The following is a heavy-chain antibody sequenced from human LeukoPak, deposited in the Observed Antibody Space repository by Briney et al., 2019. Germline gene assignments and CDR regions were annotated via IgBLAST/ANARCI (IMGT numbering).Heavy chain of an antibody. J-gene: IGHJ4*02. CDR3: AIAVAGTWARGVDY. CDR1: GYTFTSYD. D-gene: IGHD6-19*01. Sequence: GSVKVSCKASGYTFTSYDINWVRQATGQGLEWMGWMNPNSGNTGYAQKFQGGVTMTRNTSISTAYMELSSLRSDDTAVYYCAIAVAGTWARGVDYWGQGTLVTVSS. V-gene: IGHV1-8*01. CDR2: MNPNSGNT.